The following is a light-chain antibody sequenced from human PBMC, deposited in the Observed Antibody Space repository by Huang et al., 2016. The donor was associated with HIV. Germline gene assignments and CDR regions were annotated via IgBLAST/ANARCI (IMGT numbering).Light chain of an antibody. CDR3: QQRISWPPSYT. Sequence: EIVLTQSPATLSLSPGDRATLTCRASPSVSSYFAWYQQKPGQAPRLLIYATSNRATGVPARFSGRGSGTDFTLTISSLEPEDFANYCCQQRISWPPSYTFGQGTKVEI. V-gene: IGKV3-11*01. CDR2: ATS. CDR1: PSVSSY. J-gene: IGKJ2*01.